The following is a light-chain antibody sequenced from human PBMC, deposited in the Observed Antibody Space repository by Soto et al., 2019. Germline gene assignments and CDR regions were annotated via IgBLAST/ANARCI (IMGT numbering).Light chain of an antibody. V-gene: IGLV2-14*01. CDR3: SSYTSSITLVV. J-gene: IGLJ2*01. CDR2: EVS. CDR1: SSDVGGYNY. Sequence: QSALTQPASVSGSPGQSITISCTGTSSDVGGYNYVSWYQQHPGKAPKLMIYEVSNRPSGVSNRFSGSKSGNTASLTISGLQADDEADYYCSSYTSSITLVVFGGGTKLTVL.